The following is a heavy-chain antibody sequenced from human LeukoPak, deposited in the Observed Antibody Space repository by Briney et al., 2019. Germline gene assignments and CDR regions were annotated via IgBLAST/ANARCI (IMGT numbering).Heavy chain of an antibody. CDR1: GGSISSSSSIC. J-gene: IGHJ4*02. V-gene: IGHV4-4*02. Sequence: SETLSLTCAVSGGSISSSSSICWTWVRQPPGKGLEWIGEIYHSGATNYNPSLKSRVTISVDTSKNQFSLKLSSVTAADTAVYYCARDRSGDEAVDYWGQGTLVTVSS. CDR3: ARDRSGDEAVDY. D-gene: IGHD7-27*01. CDR2: IYHSGAT.